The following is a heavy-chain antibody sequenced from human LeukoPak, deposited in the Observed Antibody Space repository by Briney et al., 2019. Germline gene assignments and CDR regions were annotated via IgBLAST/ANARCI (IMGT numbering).Heavy chain of an antibody. V-gene: IGHV3-30-3*01. Sequence: GRSLRLSCAASGFTFSSYAMHWVRQAPGKGLEWVAVISYDGSNKYYADSVKGRFTISRDNSKNTLYLQMNSLRAEDTAVYYCARDGRRTAMNFGMDVWGQGTTVTDSS. J-gene: IGHJ6*02. CDR1: GFTFSSYA. D-gene: IGHD5-18*01. CDR3: ARDGRRTAMNFGMDV. CDR2: ISYDGSNK.